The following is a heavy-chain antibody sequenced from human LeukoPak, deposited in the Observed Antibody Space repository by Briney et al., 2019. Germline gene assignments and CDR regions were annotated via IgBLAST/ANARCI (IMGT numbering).Heavy chain of an antibody. J-gene: IGHJ4*02. D-gene: IGHD6-19*01. CDR2: IYYSGST. V-gene: IGHV4-59*01. CDR3: AGGEQWLVSGPDY. Sequence: SETLSLTRTVSGGSISSYCWSWIRQPPGRGLEWIGYIYYSGSTNYNPSLKSRVTISVDTAKNQFSLKLSSVTAADTAVYYCAGGEQWLVSGPDYWGQGALVTVSS. CDR1: GGSISSYC.